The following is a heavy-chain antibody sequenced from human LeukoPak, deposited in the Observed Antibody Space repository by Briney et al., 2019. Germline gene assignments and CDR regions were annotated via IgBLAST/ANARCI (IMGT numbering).Heavy chain of an antibody. CDR2: ISWNSGSI. D-gene: IGHD3-9*01. J-gene: IGHJ6*02. V-gene: IGHV3-9*01. Sequence: GGSLRLSCAASGFTFDDYAMHWVRQAPGKGLEWVSGISWNSGSIGYADSVKGRFTISRDNAKNSLYLQMNSLRAEDTALYYCAKEGNNYDILTNYYYYGMDVWGQGTTVTVSS. CDR1: GFTFDDYA. CDR3: AKEGNNYDILTNYYYYGMDV.